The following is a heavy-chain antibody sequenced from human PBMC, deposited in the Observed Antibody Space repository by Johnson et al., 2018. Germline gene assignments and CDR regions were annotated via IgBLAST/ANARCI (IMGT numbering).Heavy chain of an antibody. V-gene: IGHV4-59*01. CDR3: ARLGSSNNYYYFMDV. CDR1: GGSISNYY. J-gene: IGHJ6*03. D-gene: IGHD3-10*02. Sequence: QVQLQESGPGLVKPSETLSVTCTISGGSISNYYWSWIRQPPGKGLEWIGYIYYSGRTNYDPSLKSRVTMSVDTSSNQVSLELTSVTAADTAVYYCARLGSSNNYYYFMDVWGKGTTVTVSS. CDR2: IYYSGRT.